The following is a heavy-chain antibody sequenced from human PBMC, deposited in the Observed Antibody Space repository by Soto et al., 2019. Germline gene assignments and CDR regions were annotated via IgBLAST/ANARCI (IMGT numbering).Heavy chain of an antibody. CDR1: GFTFSSYW. Sequence: GGSLRLSCAASGFTFSSYWMHWVRQAPGKGLVWVSRINSDGSSTSYADSVKGRFTISRDNAKNTLYLQMNSLRAEDTAVYYCARPRPTYYMDVWGKGTTVTVSS. CDR3: ARPRPTYYMDV. CDR2: INSDGSST. V-gene: IGHV3-74*01. J-gene: IGHJ6*03.